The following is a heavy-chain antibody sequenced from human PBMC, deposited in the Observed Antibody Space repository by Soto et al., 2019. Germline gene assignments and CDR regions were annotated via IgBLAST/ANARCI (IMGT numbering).Heavy chain of an antibody. J-gene: IGHJ4*02. D-gene: IGHD6-13*01. V-gene: IGHV4-39*01. Sequence: SETLSLTCTVSGGSISSSSYYWGWIRQPPGKGLEWIGSIYYSGSTYYNPSLKSRVTISVDTSKNQFSLKLSSVTAADTAVYYCARGQQLENPFDYWGQGTLVIVSS. CDR1: GGSISSSSYY. CDR3: ARGQQLENPFDY. CDR2: IYYSGST.